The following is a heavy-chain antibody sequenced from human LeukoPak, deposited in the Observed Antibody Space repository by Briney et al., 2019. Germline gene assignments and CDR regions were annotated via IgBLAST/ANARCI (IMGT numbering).Heavy chain of an antibody. CDR1: GGSISSYY. CDR2: IYYSGST. Sequence: KSSETLSLTCTVSGGSISSYYWSWIRQPPGKGLEWIGYIYYSGSTNYNPSLRSRVTISIDTSKNQFSLKLSSVTAADTAVYYCARTYYYGSGSHNYGMDVWGRGTTVTVSS. D-gene: IGHD3-10*01. V-gene: IGHV4-59*08. J-gene: IGHJ6*02. CDR3: ARTYYYGSGSHNYGMDV.